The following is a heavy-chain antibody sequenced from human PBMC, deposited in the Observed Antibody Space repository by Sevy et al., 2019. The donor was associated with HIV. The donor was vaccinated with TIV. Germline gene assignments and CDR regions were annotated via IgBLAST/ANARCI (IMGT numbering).Heavy chain of an antibody. J-gene: IGHJ4*02. CDR3: VRDDRDGYFEY. CDR2: INPDSGGP. Sequence: ASVKVSCKASVYTFTGYYMHWMRQAPGQGLEWMGWINPDSGGPTYAPKFQGRVTLTSDTSISTAYMDLSRLKSDDTAVYYCVRDDRDGYFEYWGQGTLVTVSS. CDR1: VYTFTGYY. V-gene: IGHV1-2*02.